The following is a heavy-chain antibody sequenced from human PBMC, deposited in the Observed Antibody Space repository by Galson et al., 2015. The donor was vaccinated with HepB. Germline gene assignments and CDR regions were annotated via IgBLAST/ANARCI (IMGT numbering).Heavy chain of an antibody. CDR3: AREGDIGVVRGSRPNDAFEI. CDR2: IYYSGST. CDR1: GGSISSGGYS. J-gene: IGHJ3*02. V-gene: IGHV4-30-4*07. Sequence: TLSLTCAVSGGSISSGGYSWTWIRQPPGKGLEWIGYIYYSGSTYYNPSLKSRVSLSVDTSKNQFSLKLSSVTAADTAVYYCAREGDIGVVRGSRPNDAFEIWGQGTRVTVSS. D-gene: IGHD2-15*01.